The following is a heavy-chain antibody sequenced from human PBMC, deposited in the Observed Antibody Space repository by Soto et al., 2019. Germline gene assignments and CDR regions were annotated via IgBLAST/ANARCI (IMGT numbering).Heavy chain of an antibody. Sequence: GGSLRLSCAASGVALSDHYMSLIRQCPGKGMEWIGYSSNSGSLTRYADSVKGRFAISRDNAKNSLYLQINSLRGDDTATYYCARSRDNDKLLDPWGQGTLVTVSS. CDR3: ARSRDNDKLLDP. J-gene: IGHJ5*02. CDR2: SSNSGSLT. V-gene: IGHV3-11*06. D-gene: IGHD2-15*01. CDR1: GVALSDHY.